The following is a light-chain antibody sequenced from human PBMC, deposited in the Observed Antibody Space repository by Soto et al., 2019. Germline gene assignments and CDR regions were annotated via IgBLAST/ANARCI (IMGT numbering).Light chain of an antibody. CDR3: QQYNNWPWM. CDR2: GAS. Sequence: EIVLTQSPAALSLSPGERATLSCRASQSVSSNLAWHQQKPGQAPRLLIYGASTRATGIPDRFSGNGSGTEFTITISSLQSEDFAAYYCQQYNNWPWMFGQGTKVEIK. V-gene: IGKV3-15*01. CDR1: QSVSSN. J-gene: IGKJ1*01.